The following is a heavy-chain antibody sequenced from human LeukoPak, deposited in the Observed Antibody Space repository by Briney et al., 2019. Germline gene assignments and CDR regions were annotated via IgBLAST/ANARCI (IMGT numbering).Heavy chain of an antibody. J-gene: IGHJ4*02. Sequence: GTLSLTCAVSGGSISSSNWWSWVRQPPGKGLEWVSFIYSSVTHYSDSVKGRFTISRDNSKNTLYLQMNSLRAEDTAAYYCARRAGAYSHPYDYWGQGTLVTVSS. D-gene: IGHD4/OR15-4a*01. V-gene: IGHV3-53*01. CDR2: IYSSVT. CDR1: GGSISSSNW. CDR3: ARRAGAYSHPYDY.